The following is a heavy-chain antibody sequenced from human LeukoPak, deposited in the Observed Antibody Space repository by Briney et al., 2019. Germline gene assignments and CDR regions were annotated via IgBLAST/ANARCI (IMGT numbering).Heavy chain of an antibody. Sequence: PGRSLRLSCAASGFTFSSYGMHWVRQAPGKGLEWVAVIWYDGSNKYYADSVKGRFTISRDNSKNTLYLQMNSLRAEDTAVYYCARGRLRWSWGFDYWGQGTLVTVSS. CDR1: GFTFSSYG. J-gene: IGHJ4*02. CDR2: IWYDGSNK. D-gene: IGHD4-23*01. CDR3: ARGRLRWSWGFDY. V-gene: IGHV3-33*01.